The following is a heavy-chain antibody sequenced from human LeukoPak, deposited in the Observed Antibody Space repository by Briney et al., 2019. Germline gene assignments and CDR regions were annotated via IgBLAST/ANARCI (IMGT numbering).Heavy chain of an antibody. CDR3: ARADWDTAMIDY. Sequence: GGSLRLSCAASGFTFSSYSMNWVRQAPGEGLEWVSSISSSSSYIYYADSVKGRFTISRDNAKNSLYLQMNSLRAEDTAVYYCARADWDTAMIDYWGQGTLVTVSS. CDR1: GFTFSSYS. D-gene: IGHD5-18*01. J-gene: IGHJ4*02. CDR2: ISSSSSYI. V-gene: IGHV3-21*01.